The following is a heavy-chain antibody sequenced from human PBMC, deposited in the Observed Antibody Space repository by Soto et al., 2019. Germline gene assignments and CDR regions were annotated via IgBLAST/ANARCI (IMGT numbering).Heavy chain of an antibody. CDR2: IWYDGSNK. Sequence: GGSLILSCAASGFTFSSYGMHWVRQAPGKGLEWVAVIWYDGSNKYYADSVKGRFTISRDNSKNTLYLQMNSLRAEDTAVYYCAREGEWLRFNAYYFDYWGQGTLVTVSS. V-gene: IGHV3-33*01. CDR1: GFTFSSYG. D-gene: IGHD5-12*01. J-gene: IGHJ4*02. CDR3: AREGEWLRFNAYYFDY.